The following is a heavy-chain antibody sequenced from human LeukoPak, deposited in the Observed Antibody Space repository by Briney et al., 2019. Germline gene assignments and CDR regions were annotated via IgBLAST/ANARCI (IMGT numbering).Heavy chain of an antibody. CDR3: ARDKRLYYYDSSGYYPHFDY. D-gene: IGHD3-22*01. CDR1: GYTFTGYY. J-gene: IGHJ4*02. Sequence: RASVKVSCKASGYTFTGYYMHWVRQAPGQGLEWMGWINPNSGGTNYAQKFQGRVTMTRDTSISTAYMELSRLRSDDTAVYYCARDKRLYYYDSSGYYPHFDYWGQGTLVTVSS. V-gene: IGHV1-2*02. CDR2: INPNSGGT.